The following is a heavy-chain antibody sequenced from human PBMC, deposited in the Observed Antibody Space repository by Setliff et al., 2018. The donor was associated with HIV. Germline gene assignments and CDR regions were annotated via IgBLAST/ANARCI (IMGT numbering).Heavy chain of an antibody. Sequence: GGSLRLSCAASGFTFSSYSMNWVRQTPGKGLECVSVIGTAGDTYYSASVKGRFTICRENAKSSFYLQMNSLRAEDTAVYYCARGGSNSWSPFDYWGQGTLVTVSS. CDR1: GFTFSSYS. CDR3: ARGGSNSWSPFDY. D-gene: IGHD6-13*01. V-gene: IGHV3-13*01. J-gene: IGHJ4*02. CDR2: IGTAGDT.